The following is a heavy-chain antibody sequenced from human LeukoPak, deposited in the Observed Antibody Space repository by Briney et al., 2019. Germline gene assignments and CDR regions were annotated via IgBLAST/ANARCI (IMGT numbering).Heavy chain of an antibody. CDR1: GGSISSSSYY. CDR3: ARRSVTTQYFDL. D-gene: IGHD4-17*01. J-gene: IGHJ2*01. Sequence: PSETLSLTCTVSGGSISSSSYYWGWIRQPPGKGLEWIGSIYYSGSTYYNPSLKSRVTISVDTSKNQFSLKLSSVTAADTAVYYCARRSVTTQYFDLWGRGTLVTVSS. CDR2: IYYSGST. V-gene: IGHV4-39*01.